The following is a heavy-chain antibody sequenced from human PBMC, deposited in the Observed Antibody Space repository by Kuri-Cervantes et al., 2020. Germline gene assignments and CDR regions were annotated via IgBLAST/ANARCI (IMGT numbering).Heavy chain of an antibody. CDR1: GYTFTAYQ. Sequence: ASVKVSCKASGYTFTAYQMHWVRQAPGQGLEWMGWIYPNSGDTNYAQKFQGRVTMTRDTSTSTAYMELRSLRSDDTAVYYCARGYSGYDYYYYYMDVWGKGTTVTVSS. D-gene: IGHD5-12*01. CDR2: IYPNSGDT. CDR3: ARGYSGYDYYYYYMDV. J-gene: IGHJ6*03. V-gene: IGHV1-2*02.